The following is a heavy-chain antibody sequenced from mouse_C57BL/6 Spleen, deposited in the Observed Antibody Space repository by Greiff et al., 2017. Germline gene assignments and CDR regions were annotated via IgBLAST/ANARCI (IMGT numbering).Heavy chain of an antibody. V-gene: IGHV5-4*01. CDR1: GFTFSSYA. D-gene: IGHD3-3*01. J-gene: IGHJ3*01. Sequence: EVQRVESGGGLVKPGGSLKLSCAASGFTFSSYAMSWVRQTPEKRLEWVATISDGGSYTYYPDNVKGRFTISRDNAKNNLYLQMSHLKSEDTAMYYCARGGDGSFAYWGQGTLVTVSA. CDR2: ISDGGSYT. CDR3: ARGGDGSFAY.